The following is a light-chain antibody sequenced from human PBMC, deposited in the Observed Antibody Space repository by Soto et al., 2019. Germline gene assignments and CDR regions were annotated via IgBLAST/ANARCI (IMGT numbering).Light chain of an antibody. CDR3: QQRSNWPPIT. Sequence: EIVMTQSPSTLSVSPRERATLSCRASQSVSSNLAWYQQKPGQAPRLLIYDASSRATGIPDRFSGSGSGTDFTLTIDNLEPEDFAIYYCQQRSNWPPITFGQGTRLEI. V-gene: IGKV3-11*01. CDR1: QSVSSN. J-gene: IGKJ5*01. CDR2: DAS.